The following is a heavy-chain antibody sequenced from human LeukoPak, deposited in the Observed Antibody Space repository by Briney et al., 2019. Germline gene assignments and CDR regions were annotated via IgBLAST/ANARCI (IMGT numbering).Heavy chain of an antibody. CDR1: GGSISSYY. CDR3: ARGQGSYSSSWFDY. D-gene: IGHD6-13*01. CDR2: INHSGST. J-gene: IGHJ4*02. V-gene: IGHV4-34*01. Sequence: SETLSLTCTVSGGSISSYYWSWIRQPPGKGLEWIGEINHSGSTNYNPSLKSRVTISVDTSKNQFSLKLSSVTAADTAVYYCARGQGSYSSSWFDYWGQGTLVTVSS.